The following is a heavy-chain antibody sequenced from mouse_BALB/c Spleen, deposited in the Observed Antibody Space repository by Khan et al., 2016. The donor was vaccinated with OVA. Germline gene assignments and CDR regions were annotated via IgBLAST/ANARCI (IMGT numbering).Heavy chain of an antibody. CDR2: INTETGET. Sequence: QIQLVQSGPELKKPGETVKISCKASGYTFTDYSMHWVKQAPGKGLKWMGWINTETGETTYADDFKGRFAFSLETSASTAYLQINNLKNEDTATDFCAGRKHGYCDDWGAGTTVTVSS. J-gene: IGHJ1*01. CDR3: AGRKHGYCDD. V-gene: IGHV9-2-1*01. CDR1: GYTFTDYS.